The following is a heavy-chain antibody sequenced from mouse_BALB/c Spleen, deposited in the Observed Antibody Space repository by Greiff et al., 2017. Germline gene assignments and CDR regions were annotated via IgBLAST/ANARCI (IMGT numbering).Heavy chain of an antibody. J-gene: IGHJ2*01. V-gene: IGHV5-17*02. D-gene: IGHD3-3*01. CDR3: ARSGLGYYFDY. CDR1: GFTFSSFG. CDR2: ISSGSSTI. Sequence: DVKLVESGGGLVQPGGSRKLSCAASGFTFSSFGMHWVRQAPEKGLEWVAYISSGSSTIYYADTVKGRFTNSRDNPKNTLFLQMTSLRSEDTAMYYCARSGLGYYFDYWGQGTTLTVSS.